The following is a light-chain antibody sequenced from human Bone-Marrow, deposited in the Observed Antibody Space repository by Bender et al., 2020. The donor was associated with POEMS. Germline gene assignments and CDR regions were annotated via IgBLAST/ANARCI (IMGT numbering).Light chain of an antibody. CDR2: NSD. CDR3: TSYAGSFLV. V-gene: IGLV1-44*01. Sequence: QSVLTQPPSASATPGQRVTISCSRSASDRGTTPINWYQHLPGTVPKLIIYNSDQRPSGVPDRFSGFKSGNTASLTVSGLQAEDEADYYCTSYAGSFLVFGGGTKLTVL. J-gene: IGLJ2*01. CDR1: ASDRGTTP.